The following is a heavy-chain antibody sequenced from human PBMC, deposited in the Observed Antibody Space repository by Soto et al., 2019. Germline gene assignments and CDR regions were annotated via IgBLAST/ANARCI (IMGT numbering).Heavy chain of an antibody. J-gene: IGHJ4*02. CDR2: IKQDGSEK. V-gene: IGHV3-7*01. D-gene: IGHD2-2*01. Sequence: PGGSLRLSCVASGFIFDTYWMTWVRQAPGKGLEWVASIKQDGSEKYYVDSVEGRFTISRDNAKNSLYLQMNSLRAEDTAVYYCERGLFTSAYWGQGTLVTVSS. CDR1: GFIFDTYW. CDR3: ERGLFTSAY.